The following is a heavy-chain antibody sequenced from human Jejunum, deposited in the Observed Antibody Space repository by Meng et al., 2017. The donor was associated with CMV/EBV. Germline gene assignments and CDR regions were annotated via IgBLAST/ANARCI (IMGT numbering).Heavy chain of an antibody. V-gene: IGHV2-5*02. CDR1: GFPVNPRGVA. CDR2: IYWDDDK. Sequence: HITLKESGPTRVQPTQTLSLTCTFSGFPVNPRGVAVGWIRQPPGKALECLALIYWDDDKRYSPSLKSRLTITRDSSRNQVVLTMTNMHPVDTATYFCARTGSYDNFLDSWGQGILVTVSS. CDR3: ARTGSYDNFLDS. D-gene: IGHD3-9*01. J-gene: IGHJ4*02.